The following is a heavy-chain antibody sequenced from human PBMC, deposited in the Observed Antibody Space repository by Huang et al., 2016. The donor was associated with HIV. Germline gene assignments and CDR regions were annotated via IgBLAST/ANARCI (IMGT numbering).Heavy chain of an antibody. D-gene: IGHD1-7*01. J-gene: IGHJ6*02. V-gene: IGHV3-7*01. Sequence: VESGGRLVQPGGSLRLSCVGSTFTFGAYWMSRVRQSPGKGLEWVANIKQDESEKYYVESVKGRFNISRDNAKKVLFLEMNNVRVEDTATYYCATKTAAMDIWGQGTTVTVS. CDR3: ATKTAAMDI. CDR1: TFTFGAYW. CDR2: IKQDESEK.